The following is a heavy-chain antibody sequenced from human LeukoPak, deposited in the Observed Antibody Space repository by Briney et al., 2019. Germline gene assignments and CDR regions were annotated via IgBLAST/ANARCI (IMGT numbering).Heavy chain of an antibody. CDR2: INPNSGGT. J-gene: IGHJ4*02. CDR3: ARGGYYDSSGYYYFDY. V-gene: IGHV1-2*02. Sequence: ASVKVSCKASGYTFTGYYMHWVRQAPGQGLEWMGWINPNSGGTNYAQKFQGRVTMTRDTSISTAYMELSRLRSDDTAMYYCARGGYYDSSGYYYFDYWGQGTLVTVSS. D-gene: IGHD3-22*01. CDR1: GYTFTGYY.